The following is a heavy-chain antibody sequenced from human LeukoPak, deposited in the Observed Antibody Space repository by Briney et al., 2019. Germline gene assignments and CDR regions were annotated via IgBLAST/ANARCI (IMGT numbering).Heavy chain of an antibody. J-gene: IGHJ4*02. CDR3: ARDWGTSSLYLVN. CDR1: GFTFSSSG. Sequence: GGSLRLSCAASGFTFSSSGMHWVRQAPGKGLEWVTFIQNDRSNKKYADSVKGRFTISRDNSKNTLYLQMNSLRAEDTAVYYCARDWGTSSLYLVNWGQGTLVTVSS. V-gene: IGHV3-30*02. CDR2: IQNDRSNK. D-gene: IGHD6-6*01.